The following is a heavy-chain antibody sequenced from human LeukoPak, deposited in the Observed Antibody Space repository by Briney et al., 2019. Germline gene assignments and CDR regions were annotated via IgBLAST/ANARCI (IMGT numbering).Heavy chain of an antibody. J-gene: IGHJ4*02. CDR1: GFTFSSYW. V-gene: IGHV3-7*02. CDR2: IKQDGSEK. CDR3: TRGVHVEVVTAPFEY. Sequence: GGSLRLSCAASGFTFSSYWMNWVRQAPGKGLEWVANIKQDGSEKYSVDSVKGRFTISRGNAKNSLYLQMNGLRAEDTAVYYCTRGVHVEVVTAPFEYWGRGTLVTVSS. D-gene: IGHD2-21*02.